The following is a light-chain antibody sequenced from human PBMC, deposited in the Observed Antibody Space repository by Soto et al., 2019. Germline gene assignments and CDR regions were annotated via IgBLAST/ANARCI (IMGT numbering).Light chain of an antibody. Sequence: DIVMTQSPLSLPVTPGEPASISCRSSQSLLHSNGYIYLDWYLQKPGQSPQLLIYLGSNRASGVPGRFSGSGSGTDFTLKISRVEAEDVAIYYCMQALQTPYTFGQGTKLEIK. CDR1: QSLLHSNGYIY. CDR3: MQALQTPYT. V-gene: IGKV2-28*01. CDR2: LGS. J-gene: IGKJ2*01.